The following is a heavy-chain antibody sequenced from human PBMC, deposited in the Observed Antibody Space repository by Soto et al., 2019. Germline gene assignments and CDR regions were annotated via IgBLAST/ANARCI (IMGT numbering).Heavy chain of an antibody. CDR1: GGYISRDD. Sequence: LSLTCTRSGGYISRDDWSWIRQPPGKGLEWIGYIYYSGSTNYDPSLKSRVTISVDTSKNQFSLKLSSVTAADTAVYYCAREASYYDFWSGYQPHAFDIWGQGTMVTVSS. CDR3: AREASYYDFWSGYQPHAFDI. CDR2: IYYSGST. V-gene: IGHV4-59*01. D-gene: IGHD3-3*01. J-gene: IGHJ3*02.